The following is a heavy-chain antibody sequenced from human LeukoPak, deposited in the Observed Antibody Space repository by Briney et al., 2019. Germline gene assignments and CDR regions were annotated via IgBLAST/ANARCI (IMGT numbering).Heavy chain of an antibody. CDR1: GGSISSNNYN. CDR2: IYSSGST. D-gene: IGHD3-22*01. V-gene: IGHV4-31*03. Sequence: PSQTLSLTCTVSGGSISSNNYNWSWIRQHPGKGLEWIGYIYSSGSTFYNPSLKSRVTISVDTSKNQFSLKLTSVTAADTAVYYCAREPYYYDTSGPYWGQGTLVTVSS. J-gene: IGHJ4*02. CDR3: AREPYYYDTSGPY.